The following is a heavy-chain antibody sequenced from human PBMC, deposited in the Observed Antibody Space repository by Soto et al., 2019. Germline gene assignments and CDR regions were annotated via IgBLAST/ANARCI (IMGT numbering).Heavy chain of an antibody. D-gene: IGHD6-13*01. J-gene: IGHJ6*02. V-gene: IGHV3-33*01. Sequence: GGSLRLSCAASGFTFSSYGMHWVRQAPGKGLEWVAVIWYDGSNKYYADSVKGRFTISRDNSKNTLYLQMNSLRAEDTAVYYCARGMAAAGTYYYYYGMDVWGQGTTVTVSS. CDR2: IWYDGSNK. CDR3: ARGMAAAGTYYYYYGMDV. CDR1: GFTFSSYG.